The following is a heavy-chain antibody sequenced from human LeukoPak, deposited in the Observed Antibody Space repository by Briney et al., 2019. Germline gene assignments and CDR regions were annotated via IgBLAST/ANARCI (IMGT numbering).Heavy chain of an antibody. Sequence: GRSLRLSCAASGFTFRNYFMHWVRQAPGKGLEWVAVISYDGSNKYYADSVRGRFTISRDNSKNTLYLQMNSLRAEDTAVYYCAREDFDYWGQGTLVTVSS. CDR1: GFTFRNYF. J-gene: IGHJ4*02. CDR3: AREDFDY. CDR2: ISYDGSNK. V-gene: IGHV3-30-3*01.